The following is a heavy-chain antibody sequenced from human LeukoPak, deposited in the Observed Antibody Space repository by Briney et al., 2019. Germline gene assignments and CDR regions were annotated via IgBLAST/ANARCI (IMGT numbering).Heavy chain of an antibody. CDR3: ARAYGSLDY. J-gene: IGHJ4*02. Sequence: GGSLRLSRAASAFTFSSYSMSWVRQAPGKGLEWVSYISSSSSTIYYADSVKGRFTISRDNAKNSLYLQMNSLRAEDTAVYYCARAYGSLDYWGQGTLVTVSS. CDR1: AFTFSSYS. CDR2: ISSSSSTI. V-gene: IGHV3-48*01. D-gene: IGHD3-10*01.